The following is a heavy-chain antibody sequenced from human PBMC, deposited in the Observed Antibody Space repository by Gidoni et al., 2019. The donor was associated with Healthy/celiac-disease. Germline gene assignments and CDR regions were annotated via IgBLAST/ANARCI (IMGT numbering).Heavy chain of an antibody. J-gene: IGHJ4*02. V-gene: IGHV3-73*02. CDR2: IRSKANSYAT. Sequence: EVQLVESGGGLVQPGGSLKLSCAASGFTFSGSAMHWVRQASGKGLEWVGRIRSKANSYATAYAASVKGRFTISRDDSKNTAYLQMNSLKTEDTAVYYCTIGVIPGLVGATLFDYWGQGTLVTVSS. CDR1: GFTFSGSA. D-gene: IGHD1-26*01. CDR3: TIGVIPGLVGATLFDY.